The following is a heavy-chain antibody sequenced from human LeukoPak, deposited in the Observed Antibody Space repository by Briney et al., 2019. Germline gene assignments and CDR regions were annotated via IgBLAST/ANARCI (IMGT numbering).Heavy chain of an antibody. CDR3: ANRYFDWSYFDY. Sequence: PGGSLRLSCAASGFTFSSYSMNWVRQAPGKGLEWVSSISSSSSYIYYADSVKGRFTISRHNAKNSLYLQMNSLRAEDTAVYYCANRYFDWSYFDYWGQGTLVTVSS. CDR2: ISSSSSYI. CDR1: GFTFSSYS. D-gene: IGHD3-9*01. J-gene: IGHJ4*02. V-gene: IGHV3-21*01.